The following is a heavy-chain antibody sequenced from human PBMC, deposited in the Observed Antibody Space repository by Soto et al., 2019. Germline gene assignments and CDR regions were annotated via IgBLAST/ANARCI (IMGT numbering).Heavy chain of an antibody. CDR1: GYSFIRYC. CDR2: IYPGDSDT. Sequence: VESLTVYCKVSGYSFIRYCIVWVRQMPGKCLEWMVIIYPGDSDTRYSPSFQGQVTISADKSISTAYPQWRSLKASDTAMYYCARHEVVVAATPNYGMDVWGQGTPVTVSS. J-gene: IGHJ6*01. D-gene: IGHD2-15*01. CDR3: ARHEVVVAATPNYGMDV. V-gene: IGHV5-51*01.